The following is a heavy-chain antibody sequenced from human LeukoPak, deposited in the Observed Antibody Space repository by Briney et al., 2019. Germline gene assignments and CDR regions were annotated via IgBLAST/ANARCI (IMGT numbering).Heavy chain of an antibody. Sequence: GESLKISWKGSGYSFTTYWIGWVRQMPGKGLEWMGVIYPGDSETRYSPSFQGQVTISADKSISTAYLQWSSLKASDTAMYYCARQYDYYYYMDVWGKGTTVTVSS. V-gene: IGHV5-51*01. CDR2: IYPGDSET. CDR3: ARQYDYYYYMDV. J-gene: IGHJ6*03. CDR1: GYSFTTYW.